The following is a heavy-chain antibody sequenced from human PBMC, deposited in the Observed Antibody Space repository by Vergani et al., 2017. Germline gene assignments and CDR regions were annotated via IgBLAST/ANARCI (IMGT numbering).Heavy chain of an antibody. Sequence: EVQLVESGGGVVRPGGSLRLSCAASGFTFSSYDMHWVRQATGKGLEWVSAIGTAGDTYYPGSVKGRFTISRENAKNSLYLQMNSLRAGDTAVYYCARVSYYYGSGSYFYWYFDLWGRGTLVTVSS. D-gene: IGHD3-10*01. CDR2: IGTAGDT. CDR3: ARVSYYYGSGSYFYWYFDL. CDR1: GFTFSSYD. J-gene: IGHJ2*01. V-gene: IGHV3-13*04.